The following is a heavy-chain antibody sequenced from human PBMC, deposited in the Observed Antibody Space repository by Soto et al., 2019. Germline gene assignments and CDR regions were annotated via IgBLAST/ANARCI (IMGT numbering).Heavy chain of an antibody. J-gene: IGHJ6*02. CDR2: IGTAGDT. CDR1: GFTFNNYD. Sequence: EVQLVESGGGLVQAGGSLRLSWAVSGFTFNNYDMHWVRQVTGKGLEWVSGIGTAGDTWYPDSVQGRFSIFRENAKNSLYLQMNSLTAGDTAVYYCARGILGPGDYFHGMDVRGQGTTVTVSS. CDR3: ARGILGPGDYFHGMDV. V-gene: IGHV3-13*01. D-gene: IGHD7-27*01.